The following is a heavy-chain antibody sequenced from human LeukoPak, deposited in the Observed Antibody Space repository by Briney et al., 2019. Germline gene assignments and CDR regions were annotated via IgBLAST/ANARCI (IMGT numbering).Heavy chain of an antibody. D-gene: IGHD1-26*01. CDR1: GFTFDDYG. V-gene: IGHV3-20*04. Sequence: GGSLRLPCAASGFTFDDYGMSWVRQAPGKGLEWVSGINWNGGSTGYADSVKGRFTISRDNAKNSLYLQMNSLRAEDTALYYCARDPRDRGSYGFDYWGQGTLVTVSS. J-gene: IGHJ4*02. CDR3: ARDPRDRGSYGFDY. CDR2: INWNGGST.